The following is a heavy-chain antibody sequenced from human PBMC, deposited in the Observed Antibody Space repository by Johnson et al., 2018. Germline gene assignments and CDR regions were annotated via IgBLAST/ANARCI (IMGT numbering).Heavy chain of an antibody. V-gene: IGHV3-30*18. CDR3: VNEGGAFNL. D-gene: IGHD2-15*01. Sequence: QVQLVQSGGGVVQPGRSLGLSCAASGFTLSTYVMHWVRQAPGKGLEWVAGISQDGNKKYYADSVKGRFTISRDNSNNALYLQMNSLRPEDTAVHYCVNEGGAFNLWGQGTMVTVSS. CDR2: ISQDGNKK. CDR1: GFTLSTYV. J-gene: IGHJ3*01.